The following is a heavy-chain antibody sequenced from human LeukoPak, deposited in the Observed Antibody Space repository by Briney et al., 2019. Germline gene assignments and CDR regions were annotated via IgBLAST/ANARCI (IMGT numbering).Heavy chain of an antibody. Sequence: GGSLRLSCAASGFTFSSYAMSWVRQAPGKGLEWVSAISGSGGSTYYADSVKGRFTISRDNSKNTLYLQMNSLRAEDTAVYYCAKARYYYDSSGGFDYWGQGTLVTVSS. CDR2: ISGSGGST. V-gene: IGHV3-23*01. CDR3: AKARYYYDSSGGFDY. J-gene: IGHJ4*02. D-gene: IGHD3-22*01. CDR1: GFTFSSYA.